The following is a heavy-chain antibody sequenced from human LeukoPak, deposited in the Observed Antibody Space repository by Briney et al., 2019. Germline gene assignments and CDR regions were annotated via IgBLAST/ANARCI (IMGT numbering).Heavy chain of an antibody. CDR1: GGSFSGSF. CDR2: INHTGSP. Sequence: SDTLSLTCAVYGGSFSGSFWSWIRQSPGKGIEWIREINHTGSPNYNPSRKSRVTISVDTSKNQFSLRLSSVTAADTALYYCAREARITAPGSRSRGYYMDVWGKGTTVTVSS. J-gene: IGHJ6*03. V-gene: IGHV4-34*01. D-gene: IGHD3-10*01. CDR3: AREARITAPGSRSRGYYMDV.